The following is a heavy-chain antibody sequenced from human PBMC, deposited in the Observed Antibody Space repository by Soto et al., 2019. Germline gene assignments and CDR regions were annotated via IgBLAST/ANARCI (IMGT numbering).Heavy chain of an antibody. CDR1: GFTFSSYA. CDR3: ARVQLTAGSAAAPPYYYYGMDV. V-gene: IGHV3-30-3*01. J-gene: IGHJ6*02. Sequence: GGSLRLSCAASGFTFSSYAMHWVRQAPGKGLEWVAVISYDGSNKHYADSVKGRFTISRDNSKNTLYLQMNSLRAEDTAVYYCARVQLTAGSAAAPPYYYYGMDVWGQGTTVTVSS. D-gene: IGHD2-2*01. CDR2: ISYDGSNK.